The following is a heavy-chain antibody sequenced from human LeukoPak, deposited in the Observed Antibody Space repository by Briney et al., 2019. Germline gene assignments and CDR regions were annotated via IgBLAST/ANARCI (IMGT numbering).Heavy chain of an antibody. CDR3: ARDLADYWFDP. V-gene: IGHV4-34*01. CDR1: GGSFSGYY. CDR2: INHSGST. J-gene: IGHJ5*02. Sequence: PSETLSLTCAVYGGSFSGYYWSWIRQPPGKGLEWIGEINHSGSTNYNPSLKSRVTISADPSQNQFSLKLSSVTAADTAVYYCARDLADYWFDPWGQGTLVTVSS. D-gene: IGHD3-3*01.